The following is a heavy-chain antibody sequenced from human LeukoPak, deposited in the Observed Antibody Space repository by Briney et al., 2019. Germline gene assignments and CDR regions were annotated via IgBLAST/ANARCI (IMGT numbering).Heavy chain of an antibody. CDR1: GYTFRNYG. J-gene: IGHJ1*01. CDR3: ARAYYDFWSGYWAEYFQH. V-gene: IGHV1-18*01. D-gene: IGHD3-3*01. CDR2: ISAYNGNT. Sequence: ASVKVSCKASGYTFRNYGISWVRQAPGQGPEWMGWISAYNGNTNYAQKLQGRVTMTTDTSTSTAYMELRGLRSDDTAVYYCARAYYDFWSGYWAEYFQHWGRGTLVTLSS.